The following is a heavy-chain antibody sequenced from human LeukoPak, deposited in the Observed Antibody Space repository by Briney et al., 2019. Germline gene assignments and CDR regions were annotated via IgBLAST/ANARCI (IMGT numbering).Heavy chain of an antibody. Sequence: ASVKVSCKPSGYTFTSYGLSWVRPAPRQGLEWMGWISVYNGNTNYAQKLQGRFTMTTDTSTSTAYVELRSLRSDDTAVYYCASPYCSGGTCYAHDAFDIWGQGTMVTVSS. CDR2: ISVYNGNT. D-gene: IGHD2-15*01. CDR3: ASPYCSGGTCYAHDAFDI. V-gene: IGHV1-18*01. J-gene: IGHJ3*02. CDR1: GYTFTSYG.